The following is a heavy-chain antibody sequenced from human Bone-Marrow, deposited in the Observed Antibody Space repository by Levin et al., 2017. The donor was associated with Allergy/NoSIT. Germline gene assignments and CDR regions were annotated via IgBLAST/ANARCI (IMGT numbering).Heavy chain of an antibody. CDR1: GFTFSSYA. CDR2: ISGSGGST. CDR3: AKDRGGGYPLMDV. V-gene: IGHV3-23*01. Sequence: GESLKISCAASGFTFSSYAMSWVRQAPGKGLEWVSAISGSGGSTYYADSVKGRFTISRDNSKNTLYLQMNSLRAEDTAVYYCAKDRGGGYPLMDVWGQGTTVTVSS. J-gene: IGHJ6*02. D-gene: IGHD3-16*02.